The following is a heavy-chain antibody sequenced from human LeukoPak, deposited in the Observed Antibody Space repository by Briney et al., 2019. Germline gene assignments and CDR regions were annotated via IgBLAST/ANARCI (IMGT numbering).Heavy chain of an antibody. CDR2: INPNSGGT. D-gene: IGHD3-22*01. CDR1: GYTFTGYY. Sequence: ASVKVSCKASGYTFTGYYMHWVRQAPGQVLEWMGWINPNSGGTNYAQKFQGRVTMTRDTSISTAYMELSRLRSDDTAVYYCARDLVNYDSSGYLFDYWGQGTLVTVSS. J-gene: IGHJ4*02. V-gene: IGHV1-2*02. CDR3: ARDLVNYDSSGYLFDY.